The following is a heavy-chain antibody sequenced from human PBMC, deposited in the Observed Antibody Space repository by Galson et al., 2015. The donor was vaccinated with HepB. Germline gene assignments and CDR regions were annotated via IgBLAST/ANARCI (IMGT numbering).Heavy chain of an antibody. CDR1: GGSISSGSYY. Sequence: TLSLTCTVSGGSISSGSYYWSWIRQPAGKGLEWIGRIYTSGSTNYNPSLKSRVTMSVDTSKNQFSLKLSSVTAADTAVYYCARERRKVGSFLEVYYYYYMDVWGKGTTVTVSS. CDR2: IYTSGST. V-gene: IGHV4-61*02. J-gene: IGHJ6*03. CDR3: ARERRKVGSFLEVYYYYYMDV. D-gene: IGHD3-3*01.